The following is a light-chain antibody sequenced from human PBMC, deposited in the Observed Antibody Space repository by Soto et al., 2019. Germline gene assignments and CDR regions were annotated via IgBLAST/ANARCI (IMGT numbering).Light chain of an antibody. CDR3: QHRSNWPLMYT. V-gene: IGKV3-11*01. CDR2: DAS. CDR1: QSVTTH. Sequence: EIVLTQSPATLSLSPGERATLSCRASQSVTTHLAWYQQKPGQAPRLLIYDASNRATGIPARFSASGSGTEFTLTISSLEPDAFALYFCQHRSNWPLMYTFGQGTKVDIK. J-gene: IGKJ2*01.